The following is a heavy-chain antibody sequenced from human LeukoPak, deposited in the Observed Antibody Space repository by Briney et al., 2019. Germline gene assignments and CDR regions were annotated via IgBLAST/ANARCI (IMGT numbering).Heavy chain of an antibody. V-gene: IGHV3-48*04. D-gene: IGHD3-3*02. CDR1: GFTFRAAS. CDR2: IPNDDDIA. Sequence: GGSLRLSCEASGFTFRAASVNWVRQAPGKGLEWLSYIPNDDDIAYYADSVRGRFTISKDNAKNSVYLQMNSLRAEDTAVYYCAKIRGPAFSTCHMDVWGSGTTVTVSS. J-gene: IGHJ6*03. CDR3: AKIRGPAFSTCHMDV.